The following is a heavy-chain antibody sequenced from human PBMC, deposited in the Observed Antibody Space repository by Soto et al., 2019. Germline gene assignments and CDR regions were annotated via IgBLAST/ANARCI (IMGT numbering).Heavy chain of an antibody. V-gene: IGHV1-8*01. Sequence: ASVKVSCKASGYTFTSYDINWVRQATGQGLERMGWMNPNSGNTGYAQKKQGRDTMTRNTSISTAYKEMSSLRSEDTAEYYYKRPPPLYSSGWPIDYWGQGTLVTVSS. CDR2: MNPNSGNT. D-gene: IGHD6-19*01. CDR3: KRPPPLYSSGWPIDY. J-gene: IGHJ4*02. CDR1: GYTFTSYD.